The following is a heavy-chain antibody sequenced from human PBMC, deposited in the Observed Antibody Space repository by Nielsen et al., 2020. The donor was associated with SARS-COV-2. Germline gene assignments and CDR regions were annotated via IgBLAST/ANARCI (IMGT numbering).Heavy chain of an antibody. J-gene: IGHJ4*02. Sequence: ASVKVSCKASGYSFTSYEINWVRQATGQGLEWMGWMNPNSGNTGYAQKFQGRVTMTRSTSTSTAYMELHSLGSEDTAVYYCARAGPRSLFHFDYWGQGTLVTVSS. CDR2: MNPNSGNT. CDR3: ARAGPRSLFHFDY. CDR1: GYSFTSYE. V-gene: IGHV1-8*02.